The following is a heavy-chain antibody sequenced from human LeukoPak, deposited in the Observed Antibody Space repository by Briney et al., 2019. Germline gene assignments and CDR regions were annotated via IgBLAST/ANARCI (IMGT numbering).Heavy chain of an antibody. V-gene: IGHV4-38-2*02. D-gene: IGHD3-10*01. CDR2: IYHSGST. J-gene: IGHJ4*02. CDR3: ARARVWFGELSSGYYFDY. CDR1: GYSISSGYY. Sequence: SETLSLTCTVSGYSISSGYYWGWIRQPPGKGLEWIGSIYHSGSTYYNPSLKSRVTISVDTSKNQFSLKLSSVTAADTAVYYCARARVWFGELSSGYYFDYWGQGTLVTVSS.